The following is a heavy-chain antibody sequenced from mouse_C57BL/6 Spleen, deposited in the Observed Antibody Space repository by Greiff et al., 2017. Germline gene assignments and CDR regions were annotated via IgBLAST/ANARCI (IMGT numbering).Heavy chain of an antibody. V-gene: IGHV1-69*01. Sequence: QVQLQQPGAELVMPGASVKLSCKASGYTFTSYWMHWVKQRPGQGLEWIGEIDPSDSYTNYNQKFKGKSTLTVDKSSSTAYMQLSSLTSEDSAVYYCARRSYEYDAYWGQGTTLTVSA. CDR1: GYTFTSYW. J-gene: IGHJ2*01. CDR3: ARRSYEYDAY. CDR2: IDPSDSYT. D-gene: IGHD2-4*01.